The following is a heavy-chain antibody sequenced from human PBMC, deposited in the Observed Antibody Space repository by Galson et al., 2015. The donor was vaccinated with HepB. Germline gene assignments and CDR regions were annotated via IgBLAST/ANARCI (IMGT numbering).Heavy chain of an antibody. CDR3: ARLGDLSGYSSL. D-gene: IGHD6-19*01. CDR2: IRSKASGHAT. J-gene: IGHJ4*02. CDR1: GFTFSGSA. V-gene: IGHV3-73*01. Sequence: SLRLSCAASGFTFSGSAIHWVRQASGKGLEWVGRIRSKASGHATAYAAPLKGRFTISRDDSKNTAYLHMNSLKTEDTAVYYCARLGDLSGYSSLWGQGTLVTVSS.